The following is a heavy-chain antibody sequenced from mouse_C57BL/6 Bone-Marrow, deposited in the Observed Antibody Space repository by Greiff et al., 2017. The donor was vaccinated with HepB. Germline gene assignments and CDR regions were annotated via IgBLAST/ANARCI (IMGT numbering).Heavy chain of an antibody. CDR2: INPGSGGT. Sequence: QVQLKESGAELVRPGTSVKVSCKASGYAFTNYLIEWVKQRPGQGLEWIGVINPGSGGTNYNEKFKGKATLTADKSSSTAYMQLSSLTSEDSAVYFCARLYGSSKRAMDYWGQGTSVTVSS. CDR1: GYAFTNYL. CDR3: ARLYGSSKRAMDY. D-gene: IGHD1-1*01. J-gene: IGHJ4*01. V-gene: IGHV1-54*01.